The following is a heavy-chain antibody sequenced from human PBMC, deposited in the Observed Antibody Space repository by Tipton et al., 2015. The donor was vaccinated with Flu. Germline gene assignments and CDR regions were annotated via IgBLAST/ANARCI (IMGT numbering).Heavy chain of an antibody. CDR1: GDSIRSSSYY. V-gene: IGHV4-39*02. Sequence: TLSLTCTVSGDSIRSSSYYWGWIRQPPGKGLEWIGSVYYSGSTYYNPSLKSRVTISLDTSKNHFSLKLTSVTAADTAVYYCASHGLAVAGPSPFDYWGQGTLVTVSS. J-gene: IGHJ4*02. CDR2: VYYSGST. CDR3: ASHGLAVAGPSPFDY. D-gene: IGHD6-19*01.